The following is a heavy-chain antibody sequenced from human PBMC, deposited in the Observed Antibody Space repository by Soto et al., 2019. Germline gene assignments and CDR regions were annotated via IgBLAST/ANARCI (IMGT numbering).Heavy chain of an antibody. CDR1: GFTLSGRS. CDR2: IDNAGTDS. V-gene: IGHV3-74*01. CDR3: ARGWFGPDV. D-gene: IGHD3-10*01. Sequence: EVQLVESGGGLVQPGGSLRLSCAASGFTLSGRSMHWVRQAPWKGLVWVSGIDNAGTDSTYADSVKGRFTSSRDNAKNMLYLQMNSLGVEDTAVYYCARGWFGPDVWGKGTTVTVSS. J-gene: IGHJ6*04.